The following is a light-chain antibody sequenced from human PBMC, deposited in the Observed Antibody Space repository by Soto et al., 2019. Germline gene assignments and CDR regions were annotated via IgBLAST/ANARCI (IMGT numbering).Light chain of an antibody. CDR2: GAS. J-gene: IGKJ2*01. V-gene: IGKV3-20*01. Sequence: EIVLTQSPATLSSSPGERAARSCGARQSGNNNFFAWYQQITGQAPKLLSYGASSRASSIPARFSGSGSGTDFTLTISRLEPEDFAVYYCQQYGDSPYTFGQGTKLQIK. CDR1: QSGNNNF. CDR3: QQYGDSPYT.